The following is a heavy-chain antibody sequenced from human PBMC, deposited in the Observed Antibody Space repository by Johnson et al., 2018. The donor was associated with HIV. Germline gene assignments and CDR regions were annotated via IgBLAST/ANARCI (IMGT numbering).Heavy chain of an antibody. V-gene: IGHV3-30*18. Sequence: VQLVESGGGVVQPGRSLTLSCVASGLSFSNFGIHWVRQAPGKGLEWVAVISYDGSEKLFADSVKGRFTISRDNSKNTMYLQMNGLKTEDTAVYYCANLGDYSGNNGFDIWGRGTMVTVSS. CDR2: ISYDGSEK. J-gene: IGHJ3*02. CDR3: ANLGDYSGNNGFDI. CDR1: GLSFSNFG. D-gene: IGHD4-23*01.